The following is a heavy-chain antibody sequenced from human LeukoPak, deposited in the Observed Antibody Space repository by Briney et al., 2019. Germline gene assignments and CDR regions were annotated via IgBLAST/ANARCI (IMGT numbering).Heavy chain of an antibody. CDR2: ISPKSGDT. J-gene: IGHJ4*02. CDR1: VYTFSCYY. Sequence: GSSVKVSFKASVYTFSCYYMHWVRQAPGQGHEWMGWISPKSGDTNYAQNFQGRVTMTRDTSISTAYMELSRLTSDVTAVYYCARGRDKTTSPAIDYWGQGTLVTVSS. D-gene: IGHD2-2*01. CDR3: ARGRDKTTSPAIDY. V-gene: IGHV1-2*02.